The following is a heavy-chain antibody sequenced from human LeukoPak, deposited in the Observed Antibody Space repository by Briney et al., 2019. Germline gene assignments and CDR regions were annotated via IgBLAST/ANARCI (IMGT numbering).Heavy chain of an antibody. V-gene: IGHV1-69*13. CDR3: ARAGCSSTNCYSREGYYFYYGLDV. J-gene: IGHJ6*02. Sequence: GASVKVSCKASGGTFSSYAISWVRQAPGQGLEWMGGIIPVFGTSNYAQTFQGRVTITADESTSTAYMELRSLRSEDTAVYYCARAGCSSTNCYSREGYYFYYGLDVWGQGTTVNVFS. D-gene: IGHD2-2*02. CDR1: GGTFSSYA. CDR2: IIPVFGTS.